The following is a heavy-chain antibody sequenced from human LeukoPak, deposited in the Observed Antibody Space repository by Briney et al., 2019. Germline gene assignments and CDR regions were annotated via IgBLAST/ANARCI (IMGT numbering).Heavy chain of an antibody. Sequence: GGSLRLSCAAYGFTVSSNYMSWVRQAPGKGLEWVSVIYSGGSTYYADSVKGRFTISRDNSKNTLYLQMNSLRAEDTAVYYCAREDIAAAGTFDYWGQGTLVTVSS. D-gene: IGHD6-13*01. J-gene: IGHJ4*02. CDR1: GFTVSSNY. V-gene: IGHV3-66*01. CDR3: AREDIAAAGTFDY. CDR2: IYSGGST.